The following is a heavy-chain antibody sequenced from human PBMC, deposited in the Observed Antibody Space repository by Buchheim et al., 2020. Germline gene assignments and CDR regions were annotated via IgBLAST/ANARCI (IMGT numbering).Heavy chain of an antibody. CDR3: ARELAVAGPRNYYYGMDV. J-gene: IGHJ6*02. D-gene: IGHD6-19*01. V-gene: IGHV6-1*01. CDR1: GDSVSSNSAA. CDR2: TYYRSKWYN. Sequence: QVPLPQSGPGLVKPSQTLSLTCAISGDSVSSNSAAWNWIWQSPSRGLEWLGRTYYRSKWYNDYAVSVKSRITINPDTSKNQFSLQLNSVTPEDTAVYYCARELAVAGPRNYYYGMDVWGQGTT.